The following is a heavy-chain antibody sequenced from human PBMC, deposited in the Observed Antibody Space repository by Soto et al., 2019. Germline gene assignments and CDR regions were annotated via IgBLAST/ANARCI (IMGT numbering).Heavy chain of an antibody. CDR2: ISGSGGST. CDR3: AKAKQWLVPRFDP. CDR1: GITFSNYA. V-gene: IGHV3-23*01. D-gene: IGHD6-19*01. Sequence: EVQLLESGGGLVQPGGSLRLSCTASGITFSNYAMSWVRQAPRKELEWVSAISGSGGSTYYADSVKGRFTISRDNSKNTLYLQMNSLRAEDTAVYYCAKAKQWLVPRFDPWGQGTLVTVSS. J-gene: IGHJ5*02.